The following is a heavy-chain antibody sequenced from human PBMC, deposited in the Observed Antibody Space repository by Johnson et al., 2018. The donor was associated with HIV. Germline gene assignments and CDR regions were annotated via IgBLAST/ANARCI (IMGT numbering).Heavy chain of an antibody. J-gene: IGHJ3*02. CDR3: ARGMYYNFWSGYGIRWDAFDI. CDR2: ISYAVRNK. Sequence: QVQLVESGGGLVNPGGSLTLSCAASGFTFSNAWMRWVRQAPGKGLAWVAVISYAVRNKYYADSVKGRFTISRDNSKNTLYLQMNSLRAGDTAVYYCARGMYYNFWSGYGIRWDAFDIWGHGTMVTVSS. D-gene: IGHD3-3*01. CDR1: GFTFSNAW. V-gene: IGHV3-30*14.